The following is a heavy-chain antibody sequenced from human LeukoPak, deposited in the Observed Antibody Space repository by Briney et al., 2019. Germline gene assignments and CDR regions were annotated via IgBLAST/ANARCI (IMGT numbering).Heavy chain of an antibody. J-gene: IGHJ4*02. D-gene: IGHD2/OR15-2a*01. CDR2: INPNSGGT. V-gene: IGHV1-2*02. CDR3: ARDLSSIYVFDF. Sequence: ASVTVSCKPSGYTFIGQYMHWVRQAPGQGLEWMGWINPNSGGTNYAQKFQGRVTMTRDTSISTGYMELSRLKSDDTAVYYCARDLSSIYVFDFWGQGTLVTVSS. CDR1: GYTFIGQY.